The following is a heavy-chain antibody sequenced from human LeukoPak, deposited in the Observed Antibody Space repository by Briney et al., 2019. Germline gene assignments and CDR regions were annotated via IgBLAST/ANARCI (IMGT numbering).Heavy chain of an antibody. CDR3: AKDPRYGSGSYTPATYFDY. CDR1: GFTFSSYG. Sequence: GGSLRLSCAASGFTFSSYGMHWVRQAPGKGLEWVSTISSSGGSIYYADSVKGRFTISRDNSKNTLYLQMNSLRAEDTAVYYCAKDPRYGSGSYTPATYFDYWGQGTLVTVSS. J-gene: IGHJ4*02. V-gene: IGHV3-23*01. CDR2: ISSSGGSI. D-gene: IGHD3-10*01.